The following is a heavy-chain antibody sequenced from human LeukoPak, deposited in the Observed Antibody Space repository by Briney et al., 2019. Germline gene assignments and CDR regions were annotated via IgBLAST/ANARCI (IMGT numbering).Heavy chain of an antibody. CDR1: GGTFSSYA. D-gene: IGHD1-26*01. V-gene: IGHV1-69*04. CDR2: IIPILGVA. CDR3: ARGAVGATTLDY. Sequence: SVKVSCKASGGTFSSYAINWVRQAPGQGLEWMGRIIPILGVANYAQTFQGRVTIPADKSTSTAYMELSSLRSEDTAVYYCARGAVGATTLDYWGQGTLVTVSS. J-gene: IGHJ4*02.